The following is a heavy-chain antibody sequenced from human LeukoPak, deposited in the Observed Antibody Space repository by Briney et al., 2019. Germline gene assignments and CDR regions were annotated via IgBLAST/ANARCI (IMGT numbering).Heavy chain of an antibody. CDR2: ISYDGSNK. Sequence: PGGTLRLSCAASGFTFDDYAMHWVRQAPGKGLEWVAVISYDGSNKYYADSVKGRFTISRDNSKNTLYLQMNSLRAEDTAVYYCAKDFQVYCSGGSCYSYYYYGMDVWGQGTTVTVSS. D-gene: IGHD2-15*01. CDR3: AKDFQVYCSGGSCYSYYYYGMDV. J-gene: IGHJ6*02. V-gene: IGHV3-30*18. CDR1: GFTFDDYA.